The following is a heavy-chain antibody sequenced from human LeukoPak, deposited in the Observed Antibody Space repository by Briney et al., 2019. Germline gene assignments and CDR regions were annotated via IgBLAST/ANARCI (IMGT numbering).Heavy chain of an antibody. CDR2: INHSGST. Sequence: SETLSLTCAVSGYSISSGYYWGWIRQPPGKGLEWIGEINHSGSTNYNPSLKSRVTISVDTSKNQFSLKLSSVTAADTAVYYCARVVRGYSYGSWYFDYWGQGTLVTVSS. CDR1: GYSISSGYY. CDR3: ARVVRGYSYGSWYFDY. V-gene: IGHV4-38-2*01. J-gene: IGHJ4*02. D-gene: IGHD5-18*01.